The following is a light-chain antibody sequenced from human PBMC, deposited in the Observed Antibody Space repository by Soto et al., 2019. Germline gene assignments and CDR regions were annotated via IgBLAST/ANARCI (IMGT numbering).Light chain of an antibody. Sequence: EIVMTQSPATLSVSPGERATLSCRASQSFSSNVAWYQQKPGQAPKVLIYRASSRATGIPDRFSGSGSGTDFTLTISRLEPEDFAVYYCQQYGSSPLTFGGGTKVDIK. CDR3: QQYGSSPLT. V-gene: IGKV3-20*01. CDR1: QSFSSN. CDR2: RAS. J-gene: IGKJ4*01.